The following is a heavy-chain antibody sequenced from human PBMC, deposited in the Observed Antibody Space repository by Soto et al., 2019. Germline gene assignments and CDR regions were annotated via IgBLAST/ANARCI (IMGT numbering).Heavy chain of an antibody. Sequence: SVKVSCKASGGTFSSYAISWVRQAPGQGLEWMGGIIPIFGTANYAQKFQGRVTITADKSTSTAYMELSSLRSEDTAVYYCARRGSNWALGPAEAQFVFDYWGQGTLLTVSS. V-gene: IGHV1-69*06. D-gene: IGHD7-27*01. CDR2: IIPIFGTA. CDR3: ARRGSNWALGPAEAQFVFDY. J-gene: IGHJ4*02. CDR1: GGTFSSYA.